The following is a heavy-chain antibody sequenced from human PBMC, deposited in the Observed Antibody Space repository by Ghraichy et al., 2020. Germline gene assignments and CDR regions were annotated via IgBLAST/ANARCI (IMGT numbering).Heavy chain of an antibody. CDR2: ISSNGGTI. CDR1: GFTFTYYE. D-gene: IGHD3-3*01. J-gene: IGHJ3*02. CDR3: ARDPRITIFDPYAFDI. Sequence: GESLNISCAASGFTFTYYEMNWVRQAPGKGLEWVSYISSNGGTIYYADSVKGRFTISRDNAKSSLYLQMNSLRAEDTAVYYCARDPRITIFDPYAFDIWGQGTMVTVSS. V-gene: IGHV3-48*03.